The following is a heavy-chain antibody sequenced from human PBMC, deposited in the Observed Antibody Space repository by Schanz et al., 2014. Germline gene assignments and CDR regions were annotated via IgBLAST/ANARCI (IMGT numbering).Heavy chain of an antibody. J-gene: IGHJ6*02. V-gene: IGHV3-NL1*01. CDR1: GFTFSSYG. D-gene: IGHD3-10*01. CDR3: ARAQGVIRLYYGVDV. CDR2: ISGSGAST. Sequence: QVQLVESGGGVVQPGRSLRLSCAASGFTFSSYGMHWVRQAPGKGLEWVSAISGSGASTYYADSVRGRFTISRDNSMNTVYLQMNSLRSDDAAVYYCARAQGVIRLYYGVDVWGQGTTVTVSS.